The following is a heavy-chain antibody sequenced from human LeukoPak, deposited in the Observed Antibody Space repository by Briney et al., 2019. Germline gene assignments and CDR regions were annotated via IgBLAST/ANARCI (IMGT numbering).Heavy chain of an antibody. V-gene: IGHV3-9*01. CDR2: ISWNSGSI. Sequence: GRSLRLSCAASGFTFEDYAMHWVRQAPGKGLEWVSGISWNSGSIGYADSVKGRFTISRDNAKNSLYLQMNSLRAEDTALYYCAKDIGDSGYELSSIDYWGQGTLVTVSS. J-gene: IGHJ4*02. CDR1: GFTFEDYA. CDR3: AKDIGDSGYELSSIDY. D-gene: IGHD5-12*01.